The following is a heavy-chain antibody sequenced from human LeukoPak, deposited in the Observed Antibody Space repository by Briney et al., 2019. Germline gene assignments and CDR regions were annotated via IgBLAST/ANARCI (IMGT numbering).Heavy chain of an antibody. V-gene: IGHV3-53*05. CDR1: GFAVSRNY. Sequence: TGGSLGLSCAASGFAVSRNYMTWVRQAPGKGLEWVSVIYNDGSTFYADSVKGRFTISRDNAKNTVYLQMNSLRVEDTAVYYCARGPWDCWGQGTLVTVSS. CDR3: ARGPWDC. CDR2: IYNDGST. J-gene: IGHJ4*02.